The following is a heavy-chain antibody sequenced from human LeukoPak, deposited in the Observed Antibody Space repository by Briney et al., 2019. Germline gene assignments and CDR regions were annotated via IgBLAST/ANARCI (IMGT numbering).Heavy chain of an antibody. V-gene: IGHV1-2*04. CDR1: GYTFTGYY. CDR3: ARESRANNWNGEWYWFDP. Sequence: ASVKVSCKASGYTFTGYYMHWVRQAPGQGLEWMGWINPNSGGTNYAQKFQGWVTMTRDTSISTAYMELSRLRSDDTAVYYCARESRANNWNGEWYWFDPWGQGTLVTVSS. J-gene: IGHJ5*02. CDR2: INPNSGGT. D-gene: IGHD1-1*01.